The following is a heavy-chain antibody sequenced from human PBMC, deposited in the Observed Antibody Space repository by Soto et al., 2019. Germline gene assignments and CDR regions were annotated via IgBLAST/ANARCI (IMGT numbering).Heavy chain of an antibody. J-gene: IGHJ3*02. Sequence: QVQLQESGPGLVKPSQTLSLTCTVSGGSISSGGYYWSGIRQHPGKGLEWIGYIYYSASTYYNPSLRSRVTISADTCKNQFSLKLSSVTAADTAVYYCAREGISGTAAAFDIWGQGTMVTVSS. V-gene: IGHV4-31*03. CDR3: AREGISGTAAAFDI. D-gene: IGHD1-20*01. CDR2: IYYSAST. CDR1: GGSISSGGYY.